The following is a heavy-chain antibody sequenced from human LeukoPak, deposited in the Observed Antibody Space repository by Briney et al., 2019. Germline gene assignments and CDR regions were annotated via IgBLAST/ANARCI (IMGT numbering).Heavy chain of an antibody. Sequence: PGGSLRLSCAASAFAFSVYWMHWVRQAPGKGLVWVAHINEDGTSASHADSVKGRFTISRDNAKNTLYLQMNSLTVEETAVYYCARVPTNSYGFGQWGQGSLVTVSS. CDR3: ARVPTNSYGFGQ. J-gene: IGHJ4*02. CDR2: INEDGTSA. CDR1: AFAFSVYW. D-gene: IGHD5-18*01. V-gene: IGHV3-74*01.